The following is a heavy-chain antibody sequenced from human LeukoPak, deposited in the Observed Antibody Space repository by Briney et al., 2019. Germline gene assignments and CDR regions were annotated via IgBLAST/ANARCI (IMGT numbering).Heavy chain of an antibody. J-gene: IGHJ6*03. CDR1: GGTFSSYA. CDR3: ARDGGYSYGRSYYYYYMDV. D-gene: IGHD5-18*01. CDR2: IIPIFGTA. Sequence: GASVKVSCKASGGTFSSYAISWVRQAPGQGLEWMGGIIPIFGTANYAQKFQGRVTITADKSTSTAYMELSSLRSEDTAVYYCARDGGYSYGRSYYYYYMDVWGKGTTVTVSS. V-gene: IGHV1-69*06.